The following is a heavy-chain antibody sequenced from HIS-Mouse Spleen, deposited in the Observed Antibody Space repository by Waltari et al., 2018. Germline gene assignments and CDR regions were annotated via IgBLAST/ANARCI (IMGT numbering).Heavy chain of an antibody. Sequence: QVQLVQSGAEVKKPGASVKVSCKASGYTFTSYDINWVRQATGQGLEWMRWMKPNSGNTCYAQKFKGRVTMTRNTSISTAYMELSSLRSEDTAVYYWARLDRQLVQNWFDPWGQGTLVTVSS. CDR3: ARLDRQLVQNWFDP. J-gene: IGHJ5*02. V-gene: IGHV1-8*01. CDR2: MKPNSGNT. D-gene: IGHD6-6*01. CDR1: GYTFTSYD.